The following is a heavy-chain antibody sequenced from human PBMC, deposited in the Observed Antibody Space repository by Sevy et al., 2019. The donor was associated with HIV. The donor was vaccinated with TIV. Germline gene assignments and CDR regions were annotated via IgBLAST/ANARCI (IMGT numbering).Heavy chain of an antibody. CDR2: IYYSGST. CDR1: GGSVSSGSYY. J-gene: IGHJ6*02. CDR3: ARDRKTVRIYYYYGMDV. Sequence: SETLSLTCTVSGGSVSSGSYYWSWIRQSPGKGLEWIGYIYYSGSTNYNPSLKSRVTISVDTSKNQFSLKLSSVTAADTAVYYCARDRKTVRIYYYYGMDVWGQGTTVTVSS. V-gene: IGHV4-61*01. D-gene: IGHD4-17*01.